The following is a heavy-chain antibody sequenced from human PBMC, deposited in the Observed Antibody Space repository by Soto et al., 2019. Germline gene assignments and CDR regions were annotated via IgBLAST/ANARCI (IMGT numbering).Heavy chain of an antibody. CDR3: GGDANRGCSSRGFLDF. V-gene: IGHV3-33*01. J-gene: IGHJ4*02. Sequence: GGSLRLSCAASGFAFSLYGMHWVRQAPGKGLEWVAIIYSGGSNEYYADSVKGRFTISRDNSRNTLDLQMSSLRVEDTAVYYCGGDANRGCSSRGFLDFWGQGTPVTVSS. D-gene: IGHD6-13*01. CDR2: IYSGGSNE. CDR1: GFAFSLYG.